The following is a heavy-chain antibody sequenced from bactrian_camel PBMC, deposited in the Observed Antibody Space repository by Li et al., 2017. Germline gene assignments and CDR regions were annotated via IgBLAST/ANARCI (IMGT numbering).Heavy chain of an antibody. CDR2: IRSDGTTT. CDR1: GYTDSSFC. D-gene: IGHD6*01. CDR3: AADRPAPLPGGGWCPSLVTTYTF. Sequence: QVQLVESGGGSVQSGGSLRLSCAASGYTDSSFCRAWFRQAPGKEREGIAGIRSDGTTTYAHSVQGRFTISKDIPTNTLYLQMNNLKPEDTAMYYCAADRPAPLPGGGWCPSLVTTYTFRGQRTQVTVSS. J-gene: IGHJ4*01. V-gene: IGHV3S6*01.